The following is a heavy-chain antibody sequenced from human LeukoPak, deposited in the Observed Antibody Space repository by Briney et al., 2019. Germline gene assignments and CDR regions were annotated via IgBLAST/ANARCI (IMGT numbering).Heavy chain of an antibody. D-gene: IGHD1-1*01. CDR1: GGSISSYY. Sequence: SETLSLTCTVSGGSISSYYWSWIRQPPGKGLEWIGHIYGSGSTNYNPSLKSRVTLSVDTSKNQFSLKLSSVTAADAAVYYCAREGTSGTHLNWFDPWGQGTLVTVSS. J-gene: IGHJ5*02. CDR2: IYGSGST. V-gene: IGHV4-59*01. CDR3: AREGTSGTHLNWFDP.